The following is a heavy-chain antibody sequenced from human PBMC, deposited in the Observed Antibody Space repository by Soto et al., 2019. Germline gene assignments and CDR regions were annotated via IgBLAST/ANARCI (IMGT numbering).Heavy chain of an antibody. D-gene: IGHD3-22*01. J-gene: IGHJ4*02. CDR2: ISWNSGSI. Sequence: EVQLVESGGGLVQPGRSLRLSCVASGFTFDDYVMHWVRQAPGKGLEWVSGISWNSGSIDYPDSVKGRFTISRDNAKNSLLLQMNSLRAEDTALYYCAKDKSGYPPYYFDYWGQGTRVTVSS. CDR1: GFTFDDYV. CDR3: AKDKSGYPPYYFDY. V-gene: IGHV3-9*01.